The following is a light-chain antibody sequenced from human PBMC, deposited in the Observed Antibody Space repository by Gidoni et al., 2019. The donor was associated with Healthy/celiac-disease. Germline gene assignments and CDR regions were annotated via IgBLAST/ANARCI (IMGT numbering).Light chain of an antibody. J-gene: IGKJ5*01. V-gene: IGKV3-11*01. CDR2: DAS. Sequence: EIVLTQSPATLSLSPGERATLSCRASQSVSSYLAWYQQKPGQAPRLLIYDASNRATGIPAISSLEPEDFAVYYCQQRSNWPPITFGQGTRLEIK. CDR3: QQRSNWPPIT. CDR1: QSVSSY.